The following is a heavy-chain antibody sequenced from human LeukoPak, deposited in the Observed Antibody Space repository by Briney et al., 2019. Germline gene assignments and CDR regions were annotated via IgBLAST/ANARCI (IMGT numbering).Heavy chain of an antibody. D-gene: IGHD3-10*01. CDR3: ARDMSGSYSA. V-gene: IGHV4-39*07. CDR2: IYYSGST. CDR1: GGSISSGSYY. Sequence: SETLSLTCTVSGGSISSGSYYWSWIRQPAGKGLEWIGSIYYSGSTYYNPSLKSRVTISVDTSKNQFSLKLSSVTAADTAVYYCARDMSGSYSAWGQGTLVTVSS. J-gene: IGHJ5*02.